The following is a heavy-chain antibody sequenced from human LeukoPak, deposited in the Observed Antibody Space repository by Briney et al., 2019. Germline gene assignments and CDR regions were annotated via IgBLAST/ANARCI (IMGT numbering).Heavy chain of an antibody. Sequence: SQTLSLTCTVSGASISSGSYSWSWIRQPAWEGLEWIGRLYTSGITNYNSSLKSRITMSVDTSKNQFSLKLSSVTAADTAVYYCARGSAYRSFDYWGQGTLVSVSS. J-gene: IGHJ4*02. D-gene: IGHD4-11*01. CDR1: GASISSGSYS. CDR3: ARGSAYRSFDY. CDR2: LYTSGIT. V-gene: IGHV4-61*02.